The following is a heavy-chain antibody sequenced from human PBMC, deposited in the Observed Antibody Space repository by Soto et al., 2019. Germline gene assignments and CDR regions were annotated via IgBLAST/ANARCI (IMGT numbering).Heavy chain of an antibody. V-gene: IGHV3-23*01. CDR1: GFTFSSYA. CDR2: ISGSGGST. D-gene: IGHD3-3*01. CDR3: ALYYDFWSGYYPTFDY. Sequence: GGSLRLSCAASGFTFSSYAMSWVRQAPGKGLEWVSAISGSGGSTYYADSVKGRFTISRDNSKNTLYLQMNSLRAEDTAVYYCALYYDFWSGYYPTFDYWGQGTLVTVSS. J-gene: IGHJ4*02.